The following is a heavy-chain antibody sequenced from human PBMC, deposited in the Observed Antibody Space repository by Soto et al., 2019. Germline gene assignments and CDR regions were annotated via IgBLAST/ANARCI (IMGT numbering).Heavy chain of an antibody. CDR3: ARDLLGFGELVRFYYYYGMDV. V-gene: IGHV4-31*03. Sequence: SETLSLTCTVSGGYISSGGDYWSWIRQHPGKGLEWIGYIYYSGSTYYNPSLKSRVTISVDTSKNQFSLKLSSVTAADTAVYYCARDLLGFGELVRFYYYYGMDVWGQGTTVTVSS. CDR1: GGYISSGGDY. CDR2: IYYSGST. D-gene: IGHD3-10*01. J-gene: IGHJ6*02.